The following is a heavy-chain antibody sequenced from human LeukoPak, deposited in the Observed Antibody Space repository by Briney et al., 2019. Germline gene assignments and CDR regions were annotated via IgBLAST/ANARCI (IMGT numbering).Heavy chain of an antibody. Sequence: GASLQISCKASGSIFTTYWIGWVRPLPGKGLEWMSIVNPGDTDTRYSPYFQGQITISDDKSINTAYLQWSRLKASDTAMYYCARLKGSYGYPGDYWGQGTLVTVSS. CDR2: VNPGDTDT. J-gene: IGHJ4*02. CDR3: ARLKGSYGYPGDY. CDR1: GSIFTTYW. D-gene: IGHD5-18*01. V-gene: IGHV5-51*01.